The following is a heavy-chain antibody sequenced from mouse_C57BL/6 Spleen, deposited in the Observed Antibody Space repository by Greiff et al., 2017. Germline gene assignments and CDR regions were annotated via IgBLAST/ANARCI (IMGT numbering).Heavy chain of an antibody. V-gene: IGHV1-52*01. D-gene: IGHD1-1*01. J-gene: IGHJ3*01. CDR1: GYTFTSYW. CDR2: IDPSDSET. Sequence: QVQLQQPGAELVRPGSPVKLPCKVSGYTFTSYWMLWVKQRPIQGLEWIGNIDPSDSETHYNQKLQNKATVTVDKSSTSAYMQLSSLTSEDSAVYYCALYGNSLWFAYWGQGTLVTVSA. CDR3: ALYGNSLWFAY.